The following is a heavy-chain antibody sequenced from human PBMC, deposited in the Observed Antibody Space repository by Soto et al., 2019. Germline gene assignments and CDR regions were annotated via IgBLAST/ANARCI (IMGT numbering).Heavy chain of an antibody. CDR2: ISGSGKST. D-gene: IGHD3-10*01. J-gene: IGHJ3*02. CDR3: ARVAARYYPGWGDAFDI. Sequence: PGGSLRLSCAASGFTFSSYAMSWVRQAPGKGLEWVSAISGSGKSTYYADSVKGRFTISRDNSKNTLYLQMNSLRDEDTAVYYCARVAARYYPGWGDAFDIWGQGTMVTVSS. V-gene: IGHV3-23*01. CDR1: GFTFSSYA.